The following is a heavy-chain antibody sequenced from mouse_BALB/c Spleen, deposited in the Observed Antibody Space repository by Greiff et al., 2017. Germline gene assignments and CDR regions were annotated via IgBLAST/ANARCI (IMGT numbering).Heavy chain of an antibody. D-gene: IGHD2-14*01. CDR1: GFTFSSFG. CDR3: AKGDRYDGWFAY. Sequence: EVKVVESGGGLVQPGGSRKLSCAASGFTFSSFGMHWVRQAPEKGLEWVAYISSGSSTIYYADTVKGRFTISRDNPKNTLFLQMTSLRSEDTAMYYCAKGDRYDGWFAYWGQGTLVTVSA. J-gene: IGHJ3*01. CDR2: ISSGSSTI. V-gene: IGHV5-17*02.